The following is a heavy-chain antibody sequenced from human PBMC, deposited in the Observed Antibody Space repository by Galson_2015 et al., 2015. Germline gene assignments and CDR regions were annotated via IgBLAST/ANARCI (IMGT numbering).Heavy chain of an antibody. CDR2: ISYDGSNK. V-gene: IGHV3-30-3*01. CDR3: ASPKVAGYYFDY. CDR1: GFTFSSYA. Sequence: LRLSCAASGFTFSSYAMHWVRQAPGKGLEWVAVISYDGSNKYYADSVKGRFTISRDNSKNTLYLQMNSLRAEDTAVYYCASPKVAGYYFDYWGQGTLVTVSS. D-gene: IGHD6-19*01. J-gene: IGHJ4*02.